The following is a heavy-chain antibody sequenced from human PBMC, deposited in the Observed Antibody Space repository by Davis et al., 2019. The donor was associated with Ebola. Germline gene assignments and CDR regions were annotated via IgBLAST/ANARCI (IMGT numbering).Heavy chain of an antibody. J-gene: IGHJ4*02. CDR1: GFTFSSYW. D-gene: IGHD3-16*02. Sequence: HTGGSLRLSCAASGFTFSSYWMHWVRQAPGKGLVWVSCINRDGSTTTYADSVKGRFTISRDNAKNSLYLQMNSLRDEDTAVYYCAREVLRLGELSIPALGYWGQGTLVTVSS. V-gene: IGHV3-74*03. CDR3: AREVLRLGELSIPALGY. CDR2: INRDGSTT.